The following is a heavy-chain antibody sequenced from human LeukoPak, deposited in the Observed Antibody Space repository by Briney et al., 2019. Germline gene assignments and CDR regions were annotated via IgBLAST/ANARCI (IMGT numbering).Heavy chain of an antibody. CDR1: GFTFTNYA. J-gene: IGHJ5*02. D-gene: IGHD2/OR15-2a*01. V-gene: IGHV3-23*01. CDR2: TVGIGPDT. Sequence: PGGSLRLSCAASGFTFTNYAMTWVRQAPGKGLEWVAATVGIGPDTYHADSVKGRFTISRDNSKNILYLQMNSLRVEDTAVYYCAKVTFEGVDPWGQGTLVTVSS. CDR3: AKVTFEGVDP.